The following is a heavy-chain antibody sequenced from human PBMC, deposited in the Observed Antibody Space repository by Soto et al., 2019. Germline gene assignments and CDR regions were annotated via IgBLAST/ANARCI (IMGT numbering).Heavy chain of an antibody. Sequence: GGSLRLSCAASGFTFSSYSMNWVRQAPGKGLEWVSSISSSSSYIYYADSVKGRLTISRDNAKNSLYLQMNSLRAEDTAVYYCARDFSPRTALGYSCGQLQLYFDYWGRGTLVT. CDR2: ISSSSSYI. CDR3: ARDFSPRTALGYSCGQLQLYFDY. J-gene: IGHJ4*02. D-gene: IGHD6-19*01. CDR1: GFTFSSYS. V-gene: IGHV3-21*01.